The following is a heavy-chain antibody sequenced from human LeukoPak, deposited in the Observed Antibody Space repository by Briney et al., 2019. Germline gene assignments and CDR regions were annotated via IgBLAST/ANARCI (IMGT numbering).Heavy chain of an antibody. CDR2: IYCSGST. J-gene: IGHJ4*02. D-gene: IGHD3-16*01. V-gene: IGHV4-59*01. CDR1: SGSISSYY. Sequence: PSETLSLTCTVSSGSISSYYWSWIRQPPGKGLEWIGYIYCSGSTNYNPSLKSRVTISVDTSKTQFSLKLNSVTAADTAVYYCARLRANYFDYWGQGTLVTVSS. CDR3: ARLRANYFDY.